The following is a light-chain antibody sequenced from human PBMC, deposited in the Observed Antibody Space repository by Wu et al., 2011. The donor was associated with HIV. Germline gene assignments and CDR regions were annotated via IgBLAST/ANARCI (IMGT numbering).Light chain of an antibody. CDR3: QQYGXSPPDT. CDR1: QSVSSSY. V-gene: IGKV3-20*01. CDR2: GAS. J-gene: IGKJ2*01. Sequence: EIVLTQSPGTLSLSPGERATLSCRASQSVSSSYLAWYQQKPGQAPRLLIYGASSRATGIPDRFSGSGSGTDFTLTISRLEPEDFAVYYCQQYGXSPPDTFGQGTKLEIK.